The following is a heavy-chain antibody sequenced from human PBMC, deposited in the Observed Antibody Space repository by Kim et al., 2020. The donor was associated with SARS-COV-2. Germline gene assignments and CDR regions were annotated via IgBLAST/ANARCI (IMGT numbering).Heavy chain of an antibody. CDR3: ATLRFSGSYYADY. Sequence: GWSLRLSCIASGFTFRNYGMHWVRQAPGKGLEWVTIISYDGSNTYYRDSVKGRFTISRDNSKNTLYLQMNSLRTEDTAVYFCATLRFSGSYYADYWGQGTLVTVSS. CDR2: ISYDGSNT. V-gene: IGHV3-33*05. J-gene: IGHJ4*02. CDR1: GFTFRNYG. D-gene: IGHD1-26*01.